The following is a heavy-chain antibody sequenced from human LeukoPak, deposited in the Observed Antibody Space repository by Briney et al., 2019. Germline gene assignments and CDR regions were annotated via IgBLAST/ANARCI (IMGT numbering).Heavy chain of an antibody. CDR2: INHSGST. V-gene: IGHV4-34*01. Sequence: SETLSLTCAVYGGSFSGYYWSWIRQPPGKGLEWIGEINHSGSTNYNPSLKSQVTISVDTSKNQFSLKLSSVTAADTAVYYCARVRLGGIAVAGIFYWGQGTLVTVSS. CDR3: ARVRLGGIAVAGIFY. D-gene: IGHD6-19*01. CDR1: GGSFSGYY. J-gene: IGHJ4*02.